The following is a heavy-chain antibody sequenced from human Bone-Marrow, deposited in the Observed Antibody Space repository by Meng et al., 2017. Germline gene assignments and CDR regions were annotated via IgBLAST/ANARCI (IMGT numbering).Heavy chain of an antibody. CDR1: GGTFSSYA. J-gene: IGHJ4*02. V-gene: IGHV1-69*05. CDR2: IIPIFGTA. CDR3: ARVGGKSEGFGFD. D-gene: IGHD3-10*01. Sequence: SVKVSCKASGGTFSSYAISWVRQAPGQGLEWMGGIIPIFGTANYAQKFQGRVPITTDESTSTAYMELSSLRSEDTAVYYCARVGGKSEGFGFDWGQGTLVTVSS.